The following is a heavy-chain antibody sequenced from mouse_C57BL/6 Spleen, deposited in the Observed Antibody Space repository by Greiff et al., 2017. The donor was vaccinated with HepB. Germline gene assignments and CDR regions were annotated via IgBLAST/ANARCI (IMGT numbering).Heavy chain of an antibody. CDR1: GYAFSSSW. V-gene: IGHV1-82*01. J-gene: IGHJ4*01. CDR2: IYPGDGDT. D-gene: IGHD2-3*01. Sequence: VQLQQSGPELVKPGASVKISCKASGYAFSSSWMNWVKQRPGKGLEWIGRIYPGDGDTNYNGKFKGKATLTADKSSSTAYMQLSSLTSEDSAVYCCARSGYYSPMDYWGQGTSVTVSS. CDR3: ARSGYYSPMDY.